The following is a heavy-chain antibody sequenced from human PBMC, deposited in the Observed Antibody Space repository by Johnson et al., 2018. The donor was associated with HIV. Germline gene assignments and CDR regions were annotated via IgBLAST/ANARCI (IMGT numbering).Heavy chain of an antibody. J-gene: IGHJ3*02. CDR3: AKVWAGRAFDI. D-gene: IGHD1-26*01. Sequence: QVQLVESGGGVVQPGRSLRLSCAASGFTFSDYYMSWIRQAPGKGLEWVSYISSSGGSTYYADSVKGRFTISRDNSKNTLYLQMNSLRAEDTAVYYCAKVWAGRAFDIWGQGTMVTVSS. CDR1: GFTFSDYY. V-gene: IGHV3-11*01. CDR2: ISSSGGST.